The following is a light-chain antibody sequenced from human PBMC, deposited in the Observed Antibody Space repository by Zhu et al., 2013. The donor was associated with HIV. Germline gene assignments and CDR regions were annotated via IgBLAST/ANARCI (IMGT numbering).Light chain of an antibody. J-gene: IGKJ1*01. CDR2: GAS. V-gene: IGKV3D-15*01. CDR3: QQYYNWPRT. Sequence: EVELTQSPATLSLSPGERATLSCRASQSVSTDLAWYQQRPGQVPRLLVYGASIRAAGIPAKFSGSGSGTEFTLTVSSLHSEDFAVYYCQQYYNWPRTFGLGTNVEIK. CDR1: QSVSTD.